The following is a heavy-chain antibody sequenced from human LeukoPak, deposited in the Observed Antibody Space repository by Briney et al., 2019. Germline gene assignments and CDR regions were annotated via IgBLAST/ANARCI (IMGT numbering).Heavy chain of an antibody. CDR3: AKPRDGYNYNFDY. CDR2: IGGSSGTT. J-gene: IGHJ4*02. CDR1: GLTFSSYA. D-gene: IGHD5-24*01. Sequence: GGSLRLSCAASGLTFSSYAMSWVRQAPGKGLEWVSAIGGSSGTTYYADSVKGRFTIFRDNSKNTLYLQMNSLRAEDTAVYYCAKPRDGYNYNFDYWGQGTLVTVSS. V-gene: IGHV3-23*01.